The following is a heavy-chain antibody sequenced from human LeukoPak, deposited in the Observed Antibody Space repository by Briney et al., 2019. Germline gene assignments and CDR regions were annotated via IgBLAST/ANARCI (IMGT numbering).Heavy chain of an antibody. CDR1: GFTFSSYA. J-gene: IGHJ4*02. CDR2: ISSSSSYI. CDR3: ARGIVGATSFLDY. V-gene: IGHV3-21*01. D-gene: IGHD1-26*01. Sequence: KSGGSLRLSCAASGFTFSSYAMNWVRQAPGKGLEWVSSISSSSSYIYYADSVKGRFTISRDNAKNSLYLQMNSLRAEDTAVYYCARGIVGATSFLDYWGQGTLVTVSS.